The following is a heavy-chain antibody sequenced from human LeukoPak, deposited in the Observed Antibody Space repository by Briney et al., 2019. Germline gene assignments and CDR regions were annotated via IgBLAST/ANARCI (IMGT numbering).Heavy chain of an antibody. CDR3: ARGALDKYYYGSGSSSLSFDY. Sequence: ASVKVSCKASGYTFTSYGISWVRQAPGQGLEWMGWISAYNGNTNYAQKLQGRVTMTTDTSTSTAYMELRSLRSDDTAVYYCARGALDKYYYGSGSSSLSFDYWGQGTLVTVSS. CDR1: GYTFTSYG. V-gene: IGHV1-18*01. J-gene: IGHJ4*02. D-gene: IGHD3-10*01. CDR2: ISAYNGNT.